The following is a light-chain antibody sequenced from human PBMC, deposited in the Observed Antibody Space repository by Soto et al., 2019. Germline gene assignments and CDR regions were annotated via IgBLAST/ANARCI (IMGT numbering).Light chain of an antibody. CDR3: QQYGRSVG. CDR2: GTS. V-gene: IGKV3-20*01. Sequence: EIVLTQSPGTLSLSPGERATLSCRASQSVGSTYLAWYQQKPGQAPRLLIYGTSSRAIGIPDRFSGSGSGTDSTLTVSRLEPEDFAVYYCQQYGRSVGFGQGTRLEIK. J-gene: IGKJ5*01. CDR1: QSVGSTY.